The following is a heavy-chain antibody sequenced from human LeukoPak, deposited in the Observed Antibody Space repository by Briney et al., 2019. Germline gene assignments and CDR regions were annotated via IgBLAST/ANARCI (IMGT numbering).Heavy chain of an antibody. V-gene: IGHV3-23*01. CDR1: GLTFSDYS. CDR3: AKDAAGPEY. D-gene: IGHD6-13*01. CDR2: IRDGGGST. J-gene: IGHJ4*02. Sequence: PGGSLRLSCAASGLTFSDYSMTWVRQAPGKGLFWVSGIRDGGGSTYYADSVKGRFTISRDNSRNTLYLQMNSLRAEDTAVYYCAKDAAGPEYWGQGTLVTVSS.